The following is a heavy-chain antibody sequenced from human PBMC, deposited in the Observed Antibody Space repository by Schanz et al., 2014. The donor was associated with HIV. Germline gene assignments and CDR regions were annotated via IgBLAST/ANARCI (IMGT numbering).Heavy chain of an antibody. CDR1: GASLNGYY. CDR3: ARLGETNYYDSSGYYWFDP. Sequence: QVQLQQWGAGLLKPSETLSLTCAVYGASLNGYYWTWIRQHPGKGLEWIGYIYYSGSTYYNPSLNSRLTISVDTSKHQFSLKLSSVTAADTAVYYCARLGETNYYDSSGYYWFDPWGQGTLVTVSS. V-gene: IGHV4-34*01. D-gene: IGHD3-22*01. CDR2: IYYSGST. J-gene: IGHJ5*02.